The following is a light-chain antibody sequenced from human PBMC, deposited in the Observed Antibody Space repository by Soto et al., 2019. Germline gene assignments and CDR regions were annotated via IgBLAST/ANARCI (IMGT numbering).Light chain of an antibody. V-gene: IGKV1-39*01. Sequence: SQSSSRNLNWYQQQPGRAPDLLIYTASNLQSSVPSSCSGSGCGKDFVTTISSQQHDDSAVYYYHQSHSSPLSFGGGTKVDIK. CDR1: QSSSRN. CDR3: HQSHSSPLS. CDR2: TAS. J-gene: IGKJ4*01.